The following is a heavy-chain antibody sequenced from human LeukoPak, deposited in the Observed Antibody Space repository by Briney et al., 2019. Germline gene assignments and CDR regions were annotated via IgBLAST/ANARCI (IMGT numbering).Heavy chain of an antibody. CDR2: ISGSGSST. CDR3: ARRGDPRYNEY. D-gene: IGHD2-21*02. CDR1: GFTFSSYA. J-gene: IGHJ4*02. V-gene: IGHV3-23*01. Sequence: TGGSLRLSCAASGFTFSSYAMSWVRQAPGKGLDWVSAISGSGSSTFYADSVKGRFTVSRDNSKNTLYLQMNSLRAEDTAVYYCARRGDPRYNEYWGQGTLVTVSS.